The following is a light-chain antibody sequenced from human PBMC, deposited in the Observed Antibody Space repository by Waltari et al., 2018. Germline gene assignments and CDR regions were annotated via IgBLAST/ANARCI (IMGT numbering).Light chain of an antibody. CDR2: RKV. CDR1: TSNIGNNP. V-gene: IGLV1-44*01. CDR3: EAWDDSLNGPI. J-gene: IGLJ2*01. Sequence: QSVLTQPPSASGTPGQRVTISCSGSTSNIGNNPVNWYQQLPGAAPTLLIYRKVPRPSGVPDRFSGSKSGTSASRAISRFQSEDEADYYCEAWDDSLNGPIFGGRTTVTVL.